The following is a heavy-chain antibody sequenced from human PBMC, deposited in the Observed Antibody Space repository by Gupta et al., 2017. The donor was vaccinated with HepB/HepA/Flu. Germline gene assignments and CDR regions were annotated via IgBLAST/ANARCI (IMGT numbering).Heavy chain of an antibody. CDR1: GFTFSSYS. V-gene: IGHV3-21*01. CDR2: ISSSSSYI. CDR3: ARGKAARPGYFDY. Sequence: EVQLVESGGGLVKPGGSLRLSCAASGFTFSSYSMNWVRQAPGKGLEWVSSISSSSSYIYYADAVKGRFTISRDNAKNSLYLQMKRMRAEDTAVYYCARGKAARPGYFDYGCQGTLVTVSS. J-gene: IGHJ4*02. D-gene: IGHD6-6*01.